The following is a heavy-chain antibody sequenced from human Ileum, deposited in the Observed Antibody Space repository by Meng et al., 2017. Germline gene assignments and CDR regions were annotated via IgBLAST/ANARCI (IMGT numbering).Heavy chain of an antibody. V-gene: IGHV4-38-2*02. J-gene: IGHJ3*02. CDR3: ARVGGVVAITPRGDAFTI. D-gene: IGHD2-15*01. Sequence: SETLSLTCTVSGYSINSGYCWGWIRQPPGKGLEWLGTIYPSGSTSYNSSLRSRATISIDTSKNHVFLKLTSVTAAGTAVYYCARVGGVVAITPRGDAFTIWGQGTMVTVSS. CDR1: GYSINSGYC. CDR2: IYPSGST.